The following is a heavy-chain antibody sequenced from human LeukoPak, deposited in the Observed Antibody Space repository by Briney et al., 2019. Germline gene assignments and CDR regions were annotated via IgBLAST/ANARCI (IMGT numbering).Heavy chain of an antibody. V-gene: IGHV3-53*01. J-gene: IGHJ3*02. Sequence: GGSLRLSCAASGFTVSSNYMSWVRQAPGKGLEWVSVIYSGGSTYYADSVKGRFTISRDNSNNTLYLQMNSLRAEDTAVYYCARGRVWGSYRLGAFGIWGQGTMVTVSS. CDR1: GFTVSSNY. CDR2: IYSGGST. D-gene: IGHD3-16*02. CDR3: ARGRVWGSYRLGAFGI.